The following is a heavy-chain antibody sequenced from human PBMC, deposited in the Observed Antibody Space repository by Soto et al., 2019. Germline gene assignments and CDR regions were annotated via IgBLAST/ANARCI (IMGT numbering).Heavy chain of an antibody. J-gene: IGHJ5*02. V-gene: IGHV3-30-3*01. D-gene: IGHD6-19*01. CDR3: ARARSSSDYSAKWLEP. CDR1: GVSFGIYS. Sequence: GACLRRSCISFGVSFGIYSVYWVRQRPGVGLEWVAVISHDGINKHYADSVKGRVTVSRDNSNHSLDLQLNSLRGEDTAMYYCARARSSSDYSAKWLEPWGKGTLVT. CDR2: ISHDGINK.